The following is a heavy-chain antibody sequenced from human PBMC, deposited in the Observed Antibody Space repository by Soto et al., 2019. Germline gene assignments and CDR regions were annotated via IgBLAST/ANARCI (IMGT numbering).Heavy chain of an antibody. V-gene: IGHV3-15*01. CDR1: GFTFSNAW. J-gene: IGHJ3*02. Sequence: NPGGSLRLSCAASGFTFSNAWMSWVRQAPGKGLEWVGRIKSKTDGGTTDYAAPVKGRFTISRDDSKNTLYLQMNSLKTEDTAVYYCTKERVLRYFDWKYLDGPDAFDIWGQGTMVTVSS. CDR2: IKSKTDGGTT. CDR3: TKERVLRYFDWKYLDGPDAFDI. D-gene: IGHD3-9*01.